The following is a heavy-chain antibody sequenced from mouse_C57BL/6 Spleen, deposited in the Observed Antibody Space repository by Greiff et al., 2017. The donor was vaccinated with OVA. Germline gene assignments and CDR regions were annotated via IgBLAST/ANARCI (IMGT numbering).Heavy chain of an antibody. CDR1: GYAFTNYL. CDR2: LNPGSGGT. D-gene: IGHD1-1*01. V-gene: IGHV1-54*01. CDR3: ARRGVVVFDD. Sequence: VQLQQSGAELVRPGTSVKVSCKASGYAFTNYLIEWVKQRPGQGLEWIGVLNPGSGGTKYNEKFKGKAKLTAEKSSSTAYMQLSSLTSEDSAVYFCARRGVVVFDDWGQGTTLTVSS. J-gene: IGHJ2*01.